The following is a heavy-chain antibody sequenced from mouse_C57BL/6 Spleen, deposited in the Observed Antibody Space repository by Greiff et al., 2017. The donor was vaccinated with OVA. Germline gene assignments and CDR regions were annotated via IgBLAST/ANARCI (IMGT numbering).Heavy chain of an antibody. Sequence: EVQGVESGGGLVQPGGSLKLSCAASGFTFSDYGMAWVRQAPRKGPEWVAFISNLAYSIYYADTVKGRFTISGENAKNTLYLEMSSLRSEDTAMYYCARHDVGRGYAMDYWGQGTSVTVSS. D-gene: IGHD4-1*01. J-gene: IGHJ4*01. CDR1: GFTFSDYG. CDR3: ARHDVGRGYAMDY. CDR2: ISNLAYSI. V-gene: IGHV5-15*01.